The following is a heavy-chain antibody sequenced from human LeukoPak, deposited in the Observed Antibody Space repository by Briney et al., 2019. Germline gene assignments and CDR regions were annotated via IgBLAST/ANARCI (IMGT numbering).Heavy chain of an antibody. V-gene: IGHV3-7*01. D-gene: IGHD2-21*01. J-gene: IGHJ4*02. CDR3: ARVEVVMAAYFDY. Sequence: GGSLRLSCAASGFTFSSYWMSWVRQAPGKGLEWVANIKQDGSEKYYVDSVKGRFTISRDNAKNSLYLQMHSLRAEDTAVYYCARVEVVMAAYFDYWGQGTLVTVSS. CDR2: IKQDGSEK. CDR1: GFTFSSYW.